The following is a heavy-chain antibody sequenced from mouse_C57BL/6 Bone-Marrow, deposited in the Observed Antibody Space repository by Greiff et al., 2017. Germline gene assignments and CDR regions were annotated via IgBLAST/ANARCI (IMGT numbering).Heavy chain of an antibody. Sequence: QVQLQQSGAELARPGASVKLSCKASGYTFTSYGISWVKQRTGQGLEWIGEIYPRSGNTYYNEKFKGKATLTADKSSSTAYMELSSLTSEDSAVSFCARCDGYCAFAYWGRGTLVTVSA. V-gene: IGHV1-81*01. CDR3: ARCDGYCAFAY. CDR2: IYPRSGNT. D-gene: IGHD2-3*01. J-gene: IGHJ3*01. CDR1: GYTFTSYG.